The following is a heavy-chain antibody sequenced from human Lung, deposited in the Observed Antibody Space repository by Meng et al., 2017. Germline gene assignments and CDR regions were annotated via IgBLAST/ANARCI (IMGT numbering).Heavy chain of an antibody. CDR2: INHSGST. D-gene: IGHD4-11*01. V-gene: IGHV4-34*02. J-gene: IGHJ4*02. CDR3: ARGPTTMAHDFDY. Sequence: QVLTTPWGEGSLQPSEAPAPHCVFSGGSVSDYYWRWIRQPPGKGLEWIGEINHSGSTNYNPSLESRATISVDTSQNNLSLKLSSVTAADSAVYYCARGPTTMAHDFDYWGQGTLVTVSS. CDR1: GGSVSDYY.